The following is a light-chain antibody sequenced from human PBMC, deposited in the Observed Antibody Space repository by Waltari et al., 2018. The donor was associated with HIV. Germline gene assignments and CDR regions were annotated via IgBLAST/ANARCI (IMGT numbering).Light chain of an antibody. CDR2: QDN. Sequence: SSEVTQPPSVAVSPGQTASVTCSGYDLGDKYTIGYQQRPGQSPLLVIYQDNKRPSGIPERFSGSSSGHTATLTISGTLPMDEADYYCQAWGSSTSGVFGTGTKLTVL. CDR1: DLGDKY. CDR3: QAWGSSTSGV. J-gene: IGLJ3*02. V-gene: IGLV3-1*01.